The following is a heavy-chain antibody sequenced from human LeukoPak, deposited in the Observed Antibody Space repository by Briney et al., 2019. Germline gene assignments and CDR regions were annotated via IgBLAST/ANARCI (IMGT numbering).Heavy chain of an antibody. Sequence: SVKVSCKASGGTFSSYAISWVRQAPGQGLEWMGRIIPILGIANYAQKFQGRVTITADKSTSTAYMELSSLRSEDTAVYYGAILKGGRGGAPPCWAGWGQGT. CDR3: AILKGGRGGAPPCWAG. V-gene: IGHV1-69*04. D-gene: IGHD3-16*01. CDR1: GGTFSSYA. CDR2: IIPILGIA. J-gene: IGHJ4*02.